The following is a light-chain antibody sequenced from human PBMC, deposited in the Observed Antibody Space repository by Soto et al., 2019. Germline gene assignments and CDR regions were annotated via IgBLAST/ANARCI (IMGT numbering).Light chain of an antibody. J-gene: IGKJ5*01. CDR2: GAF. V-gene: IGKV3-11*01. Sequence: EIVLTQSPATLSFSPGERAPLSCRASPSVTNYLAWYQQKPGQPPRLLIYGAFNRAAGIPARFSGSGSGTDFTLTISSLEPEDSAVYYCQQRNIWPPVTFGQGTRLEIK. CDR1: PSVTNY. CDR3: QQRNIWPPVT.